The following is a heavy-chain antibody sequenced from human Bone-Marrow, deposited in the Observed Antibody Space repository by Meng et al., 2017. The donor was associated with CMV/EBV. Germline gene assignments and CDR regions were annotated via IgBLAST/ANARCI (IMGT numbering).Heavy chain of an antibody. CDR2: INYSGST. V-gene: IGHV4-39*01. D-gene: IGHD1-7*01. Sequence: SETLSLTCAVYGGSFSSYYWGWVRQPPGKGLEWIGSINYSGSTYYNPSLKSRVTISVDTSKNQFSLKLSSVTAADTAVYYCARHDPLSGLELRPYFDYWGQGTLVTLYS. CDR1: GGSFSSYY. J-gene: IGHJ4*02. CDR3: ARHDPLSGLELRPYFDY.